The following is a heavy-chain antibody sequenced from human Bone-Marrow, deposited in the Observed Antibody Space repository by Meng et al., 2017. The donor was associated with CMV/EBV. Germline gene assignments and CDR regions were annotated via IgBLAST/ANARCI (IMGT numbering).Heavy chain of an antibody. CDR1: GFTFSSYA. D-gene: IGHD2-8*01. V-gene: IGHV3-30*04. CDR3: ARDPRGVRRHLHDD. Sequence: GSPRPSRVASGFTFSSYAMHWVRQAPGKGLEWVAVISYDGSNKYYADSVKGRFTISRDNSKNTLYLQMNSLRAEDTAVYYCARDPRGVRRHLHDDWGPGTLVTVSS. CDR2: ISYDGSNK. J-gene: IGHJ4*02.